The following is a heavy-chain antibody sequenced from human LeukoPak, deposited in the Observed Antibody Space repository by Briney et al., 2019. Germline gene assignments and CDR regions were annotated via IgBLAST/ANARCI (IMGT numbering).Heavy chain of an antibody. D-gene: IGHD3-16*02. CDR3: TREGVYSPDPTSYHRLPFDF. CDR2: IIPTLDVA. V-gene: IGHV1-69*04. CDR1: GDNFSSYV. J-gene: IGHJ3*01. Sequence: SVMVSCKASGDNFSSYVITWVRQAPGQGLEWMGRIIPTLDVANFAQKFKGRVTITADKSTNTAHLELSSLRSEDTAVYYCTREGVYSPDPTSYHRLPFDFWGEGTVVIVSS.